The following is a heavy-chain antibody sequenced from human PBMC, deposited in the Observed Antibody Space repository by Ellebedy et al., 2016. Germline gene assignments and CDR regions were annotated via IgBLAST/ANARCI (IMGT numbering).Heavy chain of an antibody. CDR3: ARTVITFLMVVVVPDAFDI. CDR2: IQYSGIT. Sequence: SETLSLTXTVSGDSINLGGGYRWSWIRQHPGEGLEWIGFIQYSGITHYTPSLQNRVGISVAISKSQFSLHLRSVTAADTATYYCARTVITFLMVVVVPDAFDIWGHGTTVTVSS. CDR1: GDSINLGGGYR. D-gene: IGHD2-15*01. J-gene: IGHJ3*02. V-gene: IGHV4-31*03.